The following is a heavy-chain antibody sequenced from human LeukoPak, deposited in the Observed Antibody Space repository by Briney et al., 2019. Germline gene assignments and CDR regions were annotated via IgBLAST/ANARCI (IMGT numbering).Heavy chain of an antibody. CDR3: ARIGVDAFDI. J-gene: IGHJ3*02. Sequence: GGSLRLSCAASGFTFSNYWMSWVRQAPGKGLEWVANIKEDGSEKNYVDSVKGRFTISRDNAKSSVYLQMNSLRAEDTGVYYCARIGVDAFDIWGQGTMVTVSS. CDR1: GFTFSNYW. V-gene: IGHV3-7*01. CDR2: IKEDGSEK.